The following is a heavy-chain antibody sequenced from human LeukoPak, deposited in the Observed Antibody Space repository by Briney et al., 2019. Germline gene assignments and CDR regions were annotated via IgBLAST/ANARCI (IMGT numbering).Heavy chain of an antibody. Sequence: ASVKVSCKASSYTFTNYGINWVRQAPGQGLEWMGWISAYNSNTNYAQKFQGRVTMTTDTSTSTAYMELRSLRSDDTAVYYCARARTTGYSDYWGQGTLVTVSS. V-gene: IGHV1-18*01. D-gene: IGHD4-17*01. J-gene: IGHJ4*02. CDR2: ISAYNSNT. CDR1: SYTFTNYG. CDR3: ARARTTGYSDY.